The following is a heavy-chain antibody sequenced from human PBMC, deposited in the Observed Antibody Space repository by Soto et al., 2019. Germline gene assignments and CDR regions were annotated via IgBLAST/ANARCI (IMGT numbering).Heavy chain of an antibody. CDR3: VRDGTKTLRDWFDP. CDR1: GASIRGYY. J-gene: IGHJ5*02. D-gene: IGHD1-1*01. CDR2: IYATGTT. Sequence: SETLSLTCTVSGASIRGYYWSWIRKSAGKGLEWIGRIYATGTTDYNPSLKSRVMMSVDTSKKQFSLKLRSVTAADTAVYYCVRDGTKTLRDWFDPWGQGISVTVSS. V-gene: IGHV4-4*07.